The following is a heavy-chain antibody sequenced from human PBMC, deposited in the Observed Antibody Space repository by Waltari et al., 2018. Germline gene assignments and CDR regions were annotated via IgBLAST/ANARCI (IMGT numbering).Heavy chain of an antibody. J-gene: IGHJ4*02. CDR3: ARRPAVLLWFGESTRGDYGDYVIDY. CDR1: GGSFSGYY. CDR2: INHSGST. Sequence: QVQLQQWGAGLLKPSETLSLTCAVYGGSFSGYYWSWIRQPPGEGLEWIGEINHSGSTNSNPSLKSRVTRSVDTSKNQFSLKLSSVTAADTAVYYCARRPAVLLWFGESTRGDYGDYVIDYWGQGTLVTVSS. D-gene: IGHD3-10*01. V-gene: IGHV4-34*01.